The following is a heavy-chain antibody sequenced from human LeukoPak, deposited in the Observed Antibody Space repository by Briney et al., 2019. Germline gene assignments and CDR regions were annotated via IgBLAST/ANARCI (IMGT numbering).Heavy chain of an antibody. CDR1: GFTFSDHY. J-gene: IGHJ4*02. CDR2: TREKGNSYTT. Sequence: PGGSLILSCAASGFTFSDHYMDGVRQAPGKGVEWVGRTREKGNSYTTQYAASVKGRFTISRDHSKNSLYLQMTSLKAEDTAVYYCATGRTGTIDYWGQGTLVTVSS. V-gene: IGHV3-72*01. CDR3: ATGRTGTIDY. D-gene: IGHD1-7*01.